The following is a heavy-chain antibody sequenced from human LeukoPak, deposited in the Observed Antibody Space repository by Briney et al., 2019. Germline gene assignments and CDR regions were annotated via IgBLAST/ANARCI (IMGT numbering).Heavy chain of an antibody. CDR2: INHSGST. V-gene: IGHV4-34*01. J-gene: IGHJ4*02. D-gene: IGHD4-17*01. Sequence: PSETLSLXCAVYGGSFSGYYWSWIRQPPGRGLEWIGEINHSGSTNYNPSLKSRVTISVDTSKNQFSLKLSSVTAADTAVYYCARGTTVTYWGQGTLVTVSS. CDR3: ARGTTVTY. CDR1: GGSFSGYY.